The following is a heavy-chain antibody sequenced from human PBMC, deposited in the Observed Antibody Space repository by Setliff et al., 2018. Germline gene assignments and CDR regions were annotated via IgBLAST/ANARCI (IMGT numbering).Heavy chain of an antibody. CDR1: GGSISSHY. CDR3: ARGGLRWFNFDY. CDR2: INHSGST. D-gene: IGHD4-17*01. J-gene: IGHJ4*02. V-gene: IGHV4-34*01. Sequence: SETLSLTCTVSGGSISSHYWSWIRQPPGKGLEWIGEINHSGSTNYNPSLKSRVTISVDTSKNQFSLKLSSVTAADTAVYYCARGGLRWFNFDYWGQGTLVTVSS.